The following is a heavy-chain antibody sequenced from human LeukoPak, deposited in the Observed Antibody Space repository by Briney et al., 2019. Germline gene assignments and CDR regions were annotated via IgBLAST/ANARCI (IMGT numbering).Heavy chain of an antibody. V-gene: IGHV3-23*01. Sequence: GGSLRLSCAASGFTFSSYAMSWVRQAPGKGLEWVSAISGSGGSTYYADSVKGRFTIPRDNSKNTLYLQMNSLRAEDTAVYYCAKGTYYYGSGSYDPYFDYWGQGTLVTVSS. CDR1: GFTFSSYA. CDR3: AKGTYYYGSGSYDPYFDY. J-gene: IGHJ4*02. CDR2: ISGSGGST. D-gene: IGHD3-10*01.